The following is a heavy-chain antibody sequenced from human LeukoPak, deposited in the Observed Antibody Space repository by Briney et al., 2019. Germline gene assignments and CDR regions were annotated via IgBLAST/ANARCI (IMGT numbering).Heavy chain of an antibody. V-gene: IGHV3-53*05. CDR1: GFTVSSNY. CDR2: IYSGGST. CDR3: AKAYGSGSLGDAFDI. D-gene: IGHD3-10*01. Sequence: GGSLRLSCAASGFTVSSNYMSWVRQAPGKGLEWVSVIYSGGSTYYADSVKGRFTISRDNSKNSLYLQMNSLRAEDTALYYCAKAYGSGSLGDAFDIWGQGTMVTVSS. J-gene: IGHJ3*02.